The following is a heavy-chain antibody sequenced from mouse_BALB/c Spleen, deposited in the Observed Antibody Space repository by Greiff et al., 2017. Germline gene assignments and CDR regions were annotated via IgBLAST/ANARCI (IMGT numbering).Heavy chain of an antibody. CDR1: GYSITSDYA. CDR3: ARKGYYGPWFAF. D-gene: IGHD2-1*01. V-gene: IGHV3-2*02. J-gene: IGHJ3*01. CDR2: ITYSGST. Sequence: EVQLLESGPGLAKPSPSLSITCTVTGYSITSDYAWNWIRQFPGNKLERMGYITYSGSTSYNPSLKSRTSITRDTSKNQFFLQLNSVTTEDTATYFCARKGYYGPWFAFWGQGTLVTVSA.